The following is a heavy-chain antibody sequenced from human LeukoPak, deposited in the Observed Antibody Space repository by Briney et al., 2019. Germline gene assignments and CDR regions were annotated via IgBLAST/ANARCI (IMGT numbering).Heavy chain of an antibody. CDR2: ISSSGSTI. D-gene: IGHD4-11*01. V-gene: IGHV3-11*01. CDR3: ATYSILNAREFRY. CDR1: GFTFGDYY. Sequence: PGGSLRLSCAASGFTFGDYYMSRIHQAPGKGLEWVSYISSSGSTIYYADSMKGRFIISRDNAKNSLYLQMNSLRAEDTAVYYCATYSILNAREFRYWGQGTLVTVTS. J-gene: IGHJ1*01.